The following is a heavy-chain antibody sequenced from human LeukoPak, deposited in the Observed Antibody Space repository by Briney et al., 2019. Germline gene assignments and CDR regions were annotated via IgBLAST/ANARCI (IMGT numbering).Heavy chain of an antibody. D-gene: IGHD3-22*01. CDR2: IKQDGSEK. CDR3: ARGSTYYDSSGQVPFDY. CDR1: GFTFSSYW. V-gene: IGHV3-7*01. J-gene: IGHJ4*02. Sequence: GGSLRLSCAASGFTFSSYWMSWVRQAPGKGLEWVANIKQDGSEKYYVDSVKGRFTISRDNAKNSLYLQMNSLRAEDTAVHYCARGSTYYDSSGQVPFDYWGQGTLVTVSS.